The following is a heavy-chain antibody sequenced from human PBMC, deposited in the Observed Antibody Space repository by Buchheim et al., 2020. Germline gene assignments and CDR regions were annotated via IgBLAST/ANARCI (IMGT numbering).Heavy chain of an antibody. V-gene: IGHV3-11*01. CDR1: GFTFSAFY. D-gene: IGHD6-13*01. CDR2: ISFTGNDI. CDR3: ARDIVAPGLFFDN. J-gene: IGHJ4*02. Sequence: QVQLVESGGGLVKPGGSLRLSCATSGFTFSAFYMGWIRQAPGKGLEFVSYISFTGNDIYYAASVKGRFTISRDSARNSLYLQMSNLGGEDTAIYYWARDIVAPGLFFDNWGQG.